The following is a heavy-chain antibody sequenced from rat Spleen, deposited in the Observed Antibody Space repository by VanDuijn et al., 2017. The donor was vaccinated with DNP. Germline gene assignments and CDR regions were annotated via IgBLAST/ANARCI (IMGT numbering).Heavy chain of an antibody. D-gene: IGHD5-1*01. V-gene: IGHV5-31*01. J-gene: IGHJ2*01. CDR2: ISNTGDST. CDR3: STDWELYY. CDR1: GFIFSNYW. Sequence: EVQLAESGGGFVQPGRSMKLSCAASGFIFSNYWMTWIRQAPGKGLEWVASISNTGDSTYYPDSVRGRFTISRDNAKSTLYLQMNSLGSEDTATYYCSTDWELYYWGHGVMVTVSS.